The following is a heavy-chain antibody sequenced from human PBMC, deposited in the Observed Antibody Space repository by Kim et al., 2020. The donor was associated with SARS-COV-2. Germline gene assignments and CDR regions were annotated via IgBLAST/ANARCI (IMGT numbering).Heavy chain of an antibody. J-gene: IGHJ6*02. D-gene: IGHD2-2*02. CDR1: GFTFSSYA. CDR2: ISGSGGST. V-gene: IGHV3-23*01. Sequence: GGSLRLSCAASGFTFSSYAMSWVRQAPGKGLEWVSAISGSGGSTYYADSVKGRFTISRDNSKNTLYLQMNSLRAEDTAVYYCARTGYCSSTSCYTWYYGMDVWGQGTTVTVSS. CDR3: ARTGYCSSTSCYTWYYGMDV.